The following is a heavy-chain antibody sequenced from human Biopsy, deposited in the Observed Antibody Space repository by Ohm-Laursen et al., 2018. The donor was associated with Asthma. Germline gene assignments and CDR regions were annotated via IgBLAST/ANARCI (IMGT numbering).Heavy chain of an antibody. V-gene: IGHV3-53*01. CDR3: ARGDSSNWSHYYFDY. CDR2: IYSGGTS. CDR1: GFAVSRDY. Sequence: GSLRLSCTASGFAVSRDYMFWVRRAPGKGLEWVSVIYSGGTSHTADSVRGRFTISRDYSKNTSYLQMHSLRAEDTAVYYCARGDSSNWSHYYFDYWGQGTLVTVSS. J-gene: IGHJ4*02. D-gene: IGHD3-22*01.